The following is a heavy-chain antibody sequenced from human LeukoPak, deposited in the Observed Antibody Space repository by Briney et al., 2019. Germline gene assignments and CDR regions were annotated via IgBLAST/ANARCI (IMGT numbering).Heavy chain of an antibody. CDR1: GGSCDDYY. J-gene: IGHJ4*02. Sequence: SETLSRTCAVYGGSCDDYYCSWLRQPPGKGLEWIGEIHPSGIFYYNSSLLSRVTISIDTSKSQFSLRLTSVTAADTAFYYCARGRDRSKAGDHWGQGSLVTVSS. D-gene: IGHD5-24*01. CDR3: ARGRDRSKAGDH. V-gene: IGHV4-34*01. CDR2: IHPSGIF.